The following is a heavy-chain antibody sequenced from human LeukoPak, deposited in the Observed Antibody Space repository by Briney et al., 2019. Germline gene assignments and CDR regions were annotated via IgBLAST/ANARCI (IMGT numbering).Heavy chain of an antibody. CDR3: ARAYPRRLRLGDGDAFDI. Sequence: ASVKVSCKASGYTFTGYYMHWVRQAPGQGLEWMGIINPSGGSTSYAQKFQGRVTMTRDTSTSTVYMELSSLRSEDTAVYYCARAYPRRLRLGDGDAFDIWGQGTMVTVSS. CDR2: INPSGGST. J-gene: IGHJ3*02. V-gene: IGHV1-46*01. D-gene: IGHD3-16*01. CDR1: GYTFTGYY.